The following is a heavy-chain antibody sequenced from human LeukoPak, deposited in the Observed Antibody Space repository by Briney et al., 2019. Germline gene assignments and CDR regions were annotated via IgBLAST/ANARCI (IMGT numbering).Heavy chain of an antibody. J-gene: IGHJ4*02. CDR1: GFTVSSNY. D-gene: IGHD3-10*01. CDR2: IYSGGST. V-gene: IGHV3-66*02. Sequence: GGSLRLSCAASGFTVSSNYMSWVRQAPGKGLEWVSVIYSGGSTYYADSVKGRFTISRDNSKNTLYLQMNSLRAEDTAVYYCARDPESQYYYGSGSSSPSGYWGQGTLVTVSS. CDR3: ARDPESQYYYGSGSSSPSGY.